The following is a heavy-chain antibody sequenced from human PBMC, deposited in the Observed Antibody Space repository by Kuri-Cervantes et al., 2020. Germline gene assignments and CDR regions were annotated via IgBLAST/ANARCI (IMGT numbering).Heavy chain of an antibody. CDR3: AKDQGTGDVLPSD. Sequence: GESLKISCAASGFTFSSYSMNWVRQAPGKGLEWVSYISSSSTTIYYADSVKGRFTISRDNVKNSLYLQMNSLRAEDTAVYYCAKDQGTGDVLPSDWGQGTLVTVSS. V-gene: IGHV3-48*01. CDR1: GFTFSSYS. J-gene: IGHJ4*02. D-gene: IGHD7-27*01. CDR2: ISSSSTTI.